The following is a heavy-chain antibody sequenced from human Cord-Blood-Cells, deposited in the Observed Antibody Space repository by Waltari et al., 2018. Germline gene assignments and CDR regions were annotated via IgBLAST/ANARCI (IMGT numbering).Heavy chain of an antibody. V-gene: IGHV1-2*02. CDR1: GYTLPGYY. CDR3: ARDPDIVVVPAADAFDI. D-gene: IGHD2-2*01. Sequence: QVQLVQSGAAVKKPGASVKVSCTASGYTLPGYYMHWVRSAHGQGLEWMGWINPNSGGTNYAQKFQGRVTMTRDTSISTAYMELSRLRSDDTAVYYCARDPDIVVVPAADAFDIWGQGTMVTVSS. CDR2: INPNSGGT. J-gene: IGHJ3*02.